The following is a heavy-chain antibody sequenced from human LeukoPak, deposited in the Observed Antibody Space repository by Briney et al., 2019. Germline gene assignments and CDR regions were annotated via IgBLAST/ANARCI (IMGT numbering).Heavy chain of an antibody. CDR1: GGSISSYY. CDR3: ERDEGRDGYNSY. Sequence: SETLSLTCTASGGSISSYYWSWIRQPPGKGLEWIGYIYYSGSTNYNPSPKSRVNISVDTSKNQFSLKLSSVTAADAAVYYCERDEGRDGYNSYWGQGTLVTVSS. D-gene: IGHD5-24*01. J-gene: IGHJ4*02. V-gene: IGHV4-59*01. CDR2: IYYSGST.